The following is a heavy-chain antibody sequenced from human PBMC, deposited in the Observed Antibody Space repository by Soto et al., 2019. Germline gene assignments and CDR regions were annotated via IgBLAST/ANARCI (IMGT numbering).Heavy chain of an antibody. J-gene: IGHJ5*02. CDR1: GYTFTSYD. D-gene: IGHD3-9*01. Sequence: SVKVSCKASGYTFTSYDINWVRQANKQGLEWMGWMNPNGGNTGYAQKFQGRVTMTRNTSISTAYMELSSLRSEDTAVYYCAREEVLRYFDWLLPADNWFDPWGQGTLVTVSS. V-gene: IGHV1-8*01. CDR2: MNPNGGNT. CDR3: AREEVLRYFDWLLPADNWFDP.